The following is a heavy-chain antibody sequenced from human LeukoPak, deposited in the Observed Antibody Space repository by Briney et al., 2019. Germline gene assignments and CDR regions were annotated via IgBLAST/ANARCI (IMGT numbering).Heavy chain of an antibody. V-gene: IGHV3-74*01. CDR1: GFTFGTYW. Sequence: PGGSLRLSCGASGFTFGTYWMPWVRHAPGKGLVWVSGINSDGGTTTYADSVKGRFTISRDNAKNTLYLQMNNLRAEDTAIYYCATDSYVSGSYYRLFYWGQGTLVTVSS. D-gene: IGHD3-10*01. J-gene: IGHJ4*02. CDR2: INSDGGTT. CDR3: ATDSYVSGSYYRLFY.